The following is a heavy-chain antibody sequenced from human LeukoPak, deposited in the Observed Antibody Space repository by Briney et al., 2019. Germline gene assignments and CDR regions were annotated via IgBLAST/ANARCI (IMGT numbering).Heavy chain of an antibody. CDR3: ASGYCSSTSCYTLDY. CDR2: IYYSGST. J-gene: IGHJ4*02. D-gene: IGHD2-2*02. CDR1: GGSISSGDYY. Sequence: PSETLSLTCTVSGGSISSGDYYWSWIRQPPGKGLEWIGYIYYSGSTYYNPSLKRRVTISVDTSKNQFSLKLSSVTAADTAVYYCASGYCSSTSCYTLDYWGQGTLVTVSS. V-gene: IGHV4-30-4*01.